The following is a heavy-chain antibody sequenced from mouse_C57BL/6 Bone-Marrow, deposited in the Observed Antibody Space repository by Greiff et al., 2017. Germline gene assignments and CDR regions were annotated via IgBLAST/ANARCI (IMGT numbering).Heavy chain of an antibody. V-gene: IGHV6-6*01. CDR1: GFTFSDAW. D-gene: IGHD1-1*01. CDR3: TRHGKGFGY. J-gene: IGHJ2*01. Sequence: EVKLVASGGGLVQPGGSMKLSCAASGFTFSDAWMDWVRQSPEKGLAWVAEIRNKANNPATYYAESVKGRFTISRDDSKSRVYLQMNSLRAEDTGIYYCTRHGKGFGYWGQGTTLTVSS. CDR2: IRNKANNPAT.